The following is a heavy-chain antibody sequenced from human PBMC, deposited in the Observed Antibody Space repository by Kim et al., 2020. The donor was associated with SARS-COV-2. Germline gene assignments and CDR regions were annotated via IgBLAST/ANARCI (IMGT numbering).Heavy chain of an antibody. CDR1: GFTFSSYG. V-gene: IGHV3-30*18. CDR2: ISYDGSNK. D-gene: IGHD6-6*01. Sequence: GGSLRLSCAASGFTFSSYGMHWVRQAPGKGLEWVAVISYDGSNKYYADSVKGRFTISRDNSKNTLYLQMNSLRAEDTAVYYCAKPAPYSSSSAGAGAFFNYWGQGTLVTVSS. J-gene: IGHJ4*02. CDR3: AKPAPYSSSSAGAGAFFNY.